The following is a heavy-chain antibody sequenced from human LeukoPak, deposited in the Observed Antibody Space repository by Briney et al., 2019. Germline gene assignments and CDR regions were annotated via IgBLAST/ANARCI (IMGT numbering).Heavy chain of an antibody. CDR2: IDPSDSYT. D-gene: IGHD2-2*01. CDR3: ARGYCSSTSCYRSLYNWFDP. CDR1: GYSFTSYW. Sequence: GESLKISCKGSGYSFTSYWISWVRQMPGKGLEWMGRIDPSDSYTNYSPSFQGHVTISADKSISTAYLQWSSLKASDTAMYYCARGYCSSTSCYRSLYNWFDPWGQGTLVTVSS. V-gene: IGHV5-10-1*01. J-gene: IGHJ5*02.